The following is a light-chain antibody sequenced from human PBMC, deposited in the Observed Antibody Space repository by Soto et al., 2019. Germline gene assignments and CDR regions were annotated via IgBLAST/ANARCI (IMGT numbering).Light chain of an antibody. J-gene: IGKJ4*01. V-gene: IGKV3-11*01. CDR3: EHRCNWPA. Sequence: EVVLTQSPAILSLSPGERATLSCRASQSIGSTLAWYQQRSGQAPRLLIYDASSRATGIPGRISGSGSWTDFSVTTGSLEVDEFEVYDDEHRCNWPALGGGTVVEIK. CDR1: QSIGST. CDR2: DAS.